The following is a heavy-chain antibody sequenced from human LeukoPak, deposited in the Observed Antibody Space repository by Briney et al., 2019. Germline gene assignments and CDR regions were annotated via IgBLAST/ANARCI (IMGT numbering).Heavy chain of an antibody. CDR1: RGTFSSYA. D-gene: IGHD5-12*01. Sequence: ASVKVSCKASRGTFSSYAISWVRQAPGQGLEWMGGIIPMFATANYAQKFQGRVTITADESTSTAYMELSSLRSEDTAVYYCARVRGLATVPDYWGQGTLVTVSS. V-gene: IGHV1-69*13. CDR2: IIPMFATA. J-gene: IGHJ4*02. CDR3: ARVRGLATVPDY.